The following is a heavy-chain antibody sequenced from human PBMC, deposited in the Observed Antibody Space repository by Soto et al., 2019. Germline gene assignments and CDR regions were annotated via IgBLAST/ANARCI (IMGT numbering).Heavy chain of an antibody. Sequence: GGSLRLSCAASGFTFSDYYMSWIRQAPGKGLEWVSYISGSGSTIYYADSVKGRFTISRDNAKNSLHLQMNSLRAEDTAVYYCASGVAASHFYYYSMDVWGKGTXVTVSS. D-gene: IGHD2-15*01. CDR1: GFTFSDYY. CDR2: ISGSGSTI. CDR3: ASGVAASHFYYYSMDV. J-gene: IGHJ6*03. V-gene: IGHV3-11*01.